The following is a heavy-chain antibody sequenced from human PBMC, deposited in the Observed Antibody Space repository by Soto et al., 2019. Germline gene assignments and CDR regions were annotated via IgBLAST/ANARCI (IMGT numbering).Heavy chain of an antibody. D-gene: IGHD6-19*01. Sequence: QVQLVESGGGVVQPGRSLRVSCAASGFTFSIYAMHWVRQAPGTGLEWVAVISYDGTKTYYADSVKGRFTISRDNSKNTGYLQMNSRRDEDTAVYYYAKDRGPRRQWLIDPCDYWGQGTLVTVSP. J-gene: IGHJ4*02. CDR1: GFTFSIYA. CDR2: ISYDGTKT. V-gene: IGHV3-30*18. CDR3: AKDRGPRRQWLIDPCDY.